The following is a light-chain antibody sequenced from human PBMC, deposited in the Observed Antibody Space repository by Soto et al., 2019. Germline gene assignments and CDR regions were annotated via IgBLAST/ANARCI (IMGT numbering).Light chain of an antibody. CDR1: ALPKQY. Sequence: SYELTQPPSVSVSPGQTARITCFGDALPKQYAYWYQQKPGQAPVLVMYQDNERPSGIPERFSGSRSGTTVTLTISGVQAEDEADYFCQSADGSGYSVVFGGGTKLTVL. V-gene: IGLV3-25*02. CDR2: QDN. J-gene: IGLJ2*01. CDR3: QSADGSGYSVV.